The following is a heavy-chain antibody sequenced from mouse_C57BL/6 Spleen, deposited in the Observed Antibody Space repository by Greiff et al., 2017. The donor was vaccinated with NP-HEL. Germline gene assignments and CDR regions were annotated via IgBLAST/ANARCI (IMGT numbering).Heavy chain of an antibody. D-gene: IGHD4-1*01. CDR3: AETGTRAWFAY. J-gene: IGHJ3*01. CDR2: ISYDGSN. CDR1: GYSITSGYY. V-gene: IGHV3-6*01. Sequence: EVKLQESGPGLVKPSQSLSLTCSVTGYSITSGYYWNWIRQFPGNKLEWMGYISYDGSNNYNPSLKNRISITRDTSKNQFFLKLNSVTTEDTATYYCAETGTRAWFAYWGQGTLVTVSA.